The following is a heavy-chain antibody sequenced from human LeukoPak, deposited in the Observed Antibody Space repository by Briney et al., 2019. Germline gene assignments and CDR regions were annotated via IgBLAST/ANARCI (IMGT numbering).Heavy chain of an antibody. CDR1: GGSFSGYY. Sequence: KPSETLSLTCAVYGGSFSGYYWSWIRQPPGKGLGWIGEINHSGSTNYNPSLKSRVTISVDTSKNQFSLKLTSVTAADTAVYYCASAVSTWEQFDYWGQGTLVTVSS. J-gene: IGHJ4*02. D-gene: IGHD1-26*01. CDR3: ASAVSTWEQFDY. CDR2: INHSGST. V-gene: IGHV4-34*01.